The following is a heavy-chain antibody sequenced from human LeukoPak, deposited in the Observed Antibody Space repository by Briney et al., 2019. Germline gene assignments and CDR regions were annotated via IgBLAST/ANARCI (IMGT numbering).Heavy chain of an antibody. V-gene: IGHV4-59*11. CDR3: ARDTTIFGVVTNYFDY. D-gene: IGHD3-3*01. Sequence: SSETLSLTCTVSGGSISSHYWSCIRQPPGKGVEWIGYIYYSGSTNYNPSLKSRVTISVDTSKNQFSLKLSSVTAADTAVYYCARDTTIFGVVTNYFDYWGQGTLVTVSS. J-gene: IGHJ4*02. CDR1: GGSISSHY. CDR2: IYYSGST.